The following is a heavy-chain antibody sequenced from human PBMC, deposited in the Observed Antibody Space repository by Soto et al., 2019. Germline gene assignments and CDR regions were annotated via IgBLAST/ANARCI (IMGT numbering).Heavy chain of an antibody. V-gene: IGHV3-33*01. CDR1: GSIFRGYG. CDR2: IRYDGSNI. CDR3: GRDGICGTTFRGYLDY. Sequence: QVQLVESGGGVVQPGRSLRLSCAASGSIFRGYGMHWVRQAPGKGLEWVAVIRYDGSNINYADSVMGRFTISRDNSKNKLYLEMNSLRGEDKAVYYCGRDGICGTTFRGYLDYWGQGNLVTVSS. D-gene: IGHD2-21*01. J-gene: IGHJ4*02.